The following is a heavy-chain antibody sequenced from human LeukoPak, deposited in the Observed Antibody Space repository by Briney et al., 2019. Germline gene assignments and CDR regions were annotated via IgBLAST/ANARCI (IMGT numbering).Heavy chain of an antibody. CDR3: AGLDSSGWYGWNWYFDL. D-gene: IGHD6-19*01. CDR2: ISSSGSTI. J-gene: IGHJ2*01. Sequence: PGGSLRLSCAASGFTFSSYEMNWVRQAPGKGLEWVSYISSSGSTIYYADSVKGRFTISRDNAKNSLYLQMNSLRAEDTAVYYCAGLDSSGWYGWNWYFDLWGRGTLVTVSS. CDR1: GFTFSSYE. V-gene: IGHV3-48*03.